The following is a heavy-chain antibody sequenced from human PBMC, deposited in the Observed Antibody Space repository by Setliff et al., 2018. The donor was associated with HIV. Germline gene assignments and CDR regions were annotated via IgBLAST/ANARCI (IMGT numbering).Heavy chain of an antibody. D-gene: IGHD1-26*01. Sequence: SLTCAVYGESFSGYYWSWIRQPPGKGLEWIGEINHSGSTNYNPSLKSRVTISVDASKNQFSLKLSSVTAADTAVYYCARGQEVGGAFDIWGQGTMVTVSS. CDR2: INHSGST. J-gene: IGHJ3*02. V-gene: IGHV4-34*01. CDR1: GESFSGYY. CDR3: ARGQEVGGAFDI.